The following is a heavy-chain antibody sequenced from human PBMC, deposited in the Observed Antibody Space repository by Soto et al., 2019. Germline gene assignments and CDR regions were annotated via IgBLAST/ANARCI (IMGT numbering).Heavy chain of an antibody. CDR1: GYTFTSYG. Sequence: QVPLVQSGAEVKKPGASVKVSCKASGYTFTSYGISWVRQAPGQGLEWMGWISAYNGNTNYAQKLQGRVTMTTDTSTSTAYMELRSLRSDDTAVYYCARVTYYDSSGYYRAFDYWGQGTLVTVSS. CDR3: ARVTYYDSSGYYRAFDY. J-gene: IGHJ4*02. D-gene: IGHD3-22*01. V-gene: IGHV1-18*04. CDR2: ISAYNGNT.